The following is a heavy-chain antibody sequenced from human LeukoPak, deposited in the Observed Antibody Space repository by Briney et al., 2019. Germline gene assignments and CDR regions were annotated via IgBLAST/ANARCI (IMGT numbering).Heavy chain of an antibody. CDR1: GGSISSYY. V-gene: IGHV4-59*08. CDR3: ARYYDRTGFDY. Sequence: SETLSLTCTVSGGSISSYYWSWVRQSPGEGLEWIGYIYYSGSTNYNPSLKSRVTISIHTSRNQFSLMLSSVTAADTAMYYCARYYDRTGFDYWGQGTLVTVSS. CDR2: IYYSGST. J-gene: IGHJ4*02. D-gene: IGHD3-16*01.